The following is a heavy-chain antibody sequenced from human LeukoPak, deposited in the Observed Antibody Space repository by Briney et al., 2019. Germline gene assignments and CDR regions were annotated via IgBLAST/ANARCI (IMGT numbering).Heavy chain of an antibody. Sequence: SETLSLACTVSGASIISGNYFWGWVRQPPGKRLEWIGSWHHSGITDYNPSLKSRVTIVADTSKNQFSLKLASVAAADSAVYFCARQYEFWGQGTLVTVSS. CDR2: WHHSGIT. V-gene: IGHV4-39*01. J-gene: IGHJ4*02. CDR1: GASIISGNYF. CDR3: ARQYEF. D-gene: IGHD3-10*01.